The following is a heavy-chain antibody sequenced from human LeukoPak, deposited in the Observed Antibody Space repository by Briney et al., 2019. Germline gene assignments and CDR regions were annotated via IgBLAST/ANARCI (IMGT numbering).Heavy chain of an antibody. Sequence: GGSLRLSCAASGISFSSYGMHWVRQAPGKGLEWVAFIRYDGSKKYYADSVKGRFTVSRDNYKNTLYLQMNSLRAEDTAVYYCAEDARGYSYGWRDYFDYWGQGTLVTVSS. V-gene: IGHV3-30*02. CDR3: AEDARGYSYGWRDYFDY. D-gene: IGHD5-18*01. J-gene: IGHJ4*02. CDR1: GISFSSYG. CDR2: IRYDGSKK.